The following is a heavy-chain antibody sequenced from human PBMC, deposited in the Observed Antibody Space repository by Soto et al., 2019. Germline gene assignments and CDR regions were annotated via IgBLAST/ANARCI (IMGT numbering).Heavy chain of an antibody. J-gene: IGHJ4*02. CDR1: GFTFSSYA. CDR3: ARDVFQDYYDSSGYYFDY. CDR2: ISYDGSNK. V-gene: IGHV3-30-3*01. Sequence: QVQLVESGGGVVQPGRSLRLSCAASGFTFSSYAMHWVRQAPGKGLEWVAVISYDGSNKYYADSVKGRFTISRDNSNNTLYLQMNSLRAEDTAVYYCARDVFQDYYDSSGYYFDYWGQGTLVTVSS. D-gene: IGHD3-22*01.